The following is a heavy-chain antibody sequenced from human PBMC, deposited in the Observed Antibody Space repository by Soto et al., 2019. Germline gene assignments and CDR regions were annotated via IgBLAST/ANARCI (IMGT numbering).Heavy chain of an antibody. J-gene: IGHJ6*02. CDR1: GGTFSSYA. Sequence: ASVKVSCKASGGTFSSYAISWVRQAPGQGLEWMGGIIPIFGTANYAQKFQGRVTITADESTSTAYMELSSLRSEDTAVYYCARVASSDYGVNWSEYGMDVWGQGTTVTVSS. CDR2: IIPIFGTA. CDR3: ARVASSDYGVNWSEYGMDV. V-gene: IGHV1-69*13. D-gene: IGHD4-17*01.